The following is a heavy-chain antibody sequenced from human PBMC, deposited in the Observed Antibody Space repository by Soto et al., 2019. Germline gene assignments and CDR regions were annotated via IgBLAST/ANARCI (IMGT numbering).Heavy chain of an antibody. Sequence: SVKVSCKGSGYTITEVSRHGVRQAPGKGLEWMGGFDPEDGETIYAQNFQGRVTMTEDTATDTAYMELSSLRSEDTAVYYCATIRITMVRGAKGLDYWGQGTLVTVSS. J-gene: IGHJ4*02. V-gene: IGHV1-24*01. D-gene: IGHD3-10*01. CDR3: ATIRITMVRGAKGLDY. CDR1: GYTITEVS. CDR2: FDPEDGET.